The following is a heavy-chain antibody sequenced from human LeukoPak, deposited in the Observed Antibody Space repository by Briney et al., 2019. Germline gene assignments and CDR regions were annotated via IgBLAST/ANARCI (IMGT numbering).Heavy chain of an antibody. D-gene: IGHD7-27*01. J-gene: IGHJ4*02. V-gene: IGHV1-2*02. CDR3: ARLLTGDHSPGDY. CDR2: INPNSGGT. CDR1: GYTFTGYY. Sequence: GASVKVSCKASGYTFTGYYMHWVRQAPGQGLEWMGWINPNSGGTNYAQKFQGRVTMTRDTSISTAYMELSRLRSDDTAVYYCARLLTGDHSPGDYWGQGTLVTVSS.